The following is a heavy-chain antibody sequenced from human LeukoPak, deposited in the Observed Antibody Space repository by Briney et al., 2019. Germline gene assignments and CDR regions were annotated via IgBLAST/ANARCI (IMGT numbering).Heavy chain of an antibody. CDR3: ARGYCRSGGGSCYSLPF. J-gene: IGHJ4*02. D-gene: IGHD2-15*01. Sequence: ASVKVSCKASGCTFSSYAISWVRQAPGQGLEWMGWINPNSGGTNYAQKFQGRVTMTRDTSISTAYMELSRLRSDDTAVYYCARGYCRSGGGSCYSLPFWGQGTLVTVSS. V-gene: IGHV1-2*02. CDR1: GCTFSSYA. CDR2: INPNSGGT.